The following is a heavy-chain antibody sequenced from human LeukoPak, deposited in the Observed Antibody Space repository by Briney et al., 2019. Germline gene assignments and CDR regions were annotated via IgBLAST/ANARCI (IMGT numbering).Heavy chain of an antibody. CDR3: ARGDGNYYYGSGSYYNTYYMDV. J-gene: IGHJ4*02. CDR1: GYTFTGYY. Sequence: ASVKVSCKASGYTFTGYYMHWVRQAPGQGLEWMGWINPNSGGTNYAQKFQGRVTMTRDTSISTAYMELSRLRSDDTAVYYCARGDGNYYYGSGSYYNTYYMDVWGQGTLVTVSS. CDR2: INPNSGGT. D-gene: IGHD3-10*01. V-gene: IGHV1-2*02.